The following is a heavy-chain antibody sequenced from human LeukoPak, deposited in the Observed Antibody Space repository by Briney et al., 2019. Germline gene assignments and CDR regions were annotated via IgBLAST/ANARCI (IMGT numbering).Heavy chain of an antibody. J-gene: IGHJ6*02. CDR3: ASGLAGSLYYYYGMDV. CDR1: GYTFTSYG. Sequence: GASVKVSCKASGYTFTSYGISWVRQAPGQGVEWMGWISGYNGNTNYVQKLQGRVTMTTDTSTSTAYMELRSLRSDDTAVYYCASGLAGSLYYYYGMDVWGQGATVTVSS. V-gene: IGHV1-18*01. CDR2: ISGYNGNT. D-gene: IGHD6-19*01.